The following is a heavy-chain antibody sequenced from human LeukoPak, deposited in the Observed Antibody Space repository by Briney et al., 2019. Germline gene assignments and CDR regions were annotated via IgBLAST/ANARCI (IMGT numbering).Heavy chain of an antibody. D-gene: IGHD1-26*01. V-gene: IGHV3-30*18. J-gene: IGHJ4*02. CDR2: ISYDGSNK. CDR3: AKEARIVGAPGGYFDY. Sequence: PGGSLRLSCAASGFTSSSYGMHWVRQAPGKGLEWVAVISYDGSNKYYADSVKGRFTISRDNSKNTLYLQMNSLRAEDTAVYYCAKEARIVGAPGGYFDYWGQGTLVTVSS. CDR1: GFTSSSYG.